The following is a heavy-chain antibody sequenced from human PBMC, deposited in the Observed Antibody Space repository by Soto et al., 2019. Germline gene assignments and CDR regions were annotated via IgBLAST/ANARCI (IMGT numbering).Heavy chain of an antibody. CDR1: GYSFTSYW. D-gene: IGHD2-2*01. CDR2: IYPGDSDT. V-gene: IGHV5-51*01. Sequence: LGESLKISCKGSGYSFTSYWIGWVRQMPGKGLEWMGIIYPGDSDTRYSPSFQGQVTISADKSISTAYLQWSSLKASDTAMYYCARQQRSNCSSTSCYLPDYYYYGMDVWGQGTTVTVSS. J-gene: IGHJ6*02. CDR3: ARQQRSNCSSTSCYLPDYYYYGMDV.